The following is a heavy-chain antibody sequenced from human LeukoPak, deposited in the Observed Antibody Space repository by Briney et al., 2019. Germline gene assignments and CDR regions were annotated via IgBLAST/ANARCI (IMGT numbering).Heavy chain of an antibody. V-gene: IGHV4-4*02. J-gene: IGHJ4*02. Sequence: SGTLSLTCAVSGGSISSSNWWNSVRQPPGKGLEWIGEIYYSGSTKYNPSLMSRITISVDKSKNQISLKLSSVTAADTAVYYCGRFYFDSSGVIGDYWGQGTLITVSS. D-gene: IGHD3-22*01. CDR1: GGSISSSNW. CDR3: GRFYFDSSGVIGDY. CDR2: IYYSGST.